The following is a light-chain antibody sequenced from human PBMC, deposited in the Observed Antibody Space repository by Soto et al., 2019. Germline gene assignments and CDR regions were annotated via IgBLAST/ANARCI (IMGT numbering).Light chain of an antibody. V-gene: IGKV3-15*01. CDR1: QSVRNN. J-gene: IGKJ1*01. CDR3: HQYDDWPPA. Sequence: EIVVTQSPATLSVSPGERATLSCRASQSVRNNLAWYQQKPGQAPRLLIYGPSTRASGIPARFSGSGYGREFTLTISSLQSEDYGVYYCHQYDDWPPAFGQGTKVEIK. CDR2: GPS.